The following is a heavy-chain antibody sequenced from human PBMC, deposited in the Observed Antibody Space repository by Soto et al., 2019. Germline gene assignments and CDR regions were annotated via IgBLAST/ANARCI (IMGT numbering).Heavy chain of an antibody. Sequence: GASVKVSCKASGNTFASHGFSWVRQAPGQGLEWMGWISGFNGQTKYSQKFQGRVTITRDTSASTAYMELSSLRSEDTAVYYCAREVGQQLVHFDYWGQGTLVTVSS. J-gene: IGHJ4*02. CDR2: ISGFNGQT. D-gene: IGHD6-13*01. CDR1: GNTFASHG. V-gene: IGHV1-18*01. CDR3: AREVGQQLVHFDY.